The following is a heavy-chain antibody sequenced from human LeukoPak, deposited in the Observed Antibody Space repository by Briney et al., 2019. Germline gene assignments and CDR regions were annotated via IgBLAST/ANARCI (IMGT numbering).Heavy chain of an antibody. J-gene: IGHJ4*02. Sequence: GASVKASCKASGYTFTSYYMHWVRQAPGQGLEWRGIINPSGCSTSYAQKFQGRVTMTRDTSTSTVYMELSSLRSEDTAVYYCARDRYLELATENFDYWGQGTLVTVSS. CDR3: ARDRYLELATENFDY. D-gene: IGHD1-26*01. CDR2: INPSGCST. CDR1: GYTFTSYY. V-gene: IGHV1-46*01.